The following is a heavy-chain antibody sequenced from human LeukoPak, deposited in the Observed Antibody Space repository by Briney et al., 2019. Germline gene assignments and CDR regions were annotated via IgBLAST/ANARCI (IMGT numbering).Heavy chain of an antibody. J-gene: IGHJ4*02. CDR3: ARGYYDILTGYSHFDY. Sequence: GGSLRLSCAASGFTFSSYGMHWVRQAPGKGLEWVAVISYDGSNKYYADSVKGRFTISRDNSKNTLYLQMNSLRAEDTAVYYCARGYYDILTGYSHFDYWGQGTLVTVSS. D-gene: IGHD3-9*01. CDR2: ISYDGSNK. V-gene: IGHV3-30*03. CDR1: GFTFSSYG.